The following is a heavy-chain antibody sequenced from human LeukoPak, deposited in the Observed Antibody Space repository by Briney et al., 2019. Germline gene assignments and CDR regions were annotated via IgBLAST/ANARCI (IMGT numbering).Heavy chain of an antibody. V-gene: IGHV4-38-2*01. J-gene: IGHJ4*02. D-gene: IGHD3-22*01. CDR3: ARAKSITMIVVVIPTRAYYFDY. CDR1: GYSISSGYY. Sequence: PSETLSLTCAVSGYSISSGYYWGWIRQPPGKGLEWIGSIYHSGSTYYNPSLKSRVTISVDTSKNQFSLKLSSVTAADTAVYYCARAKSITMIVVVIPTRAYYFDYWGQGTLVTVSS. CDR2: IYHSGST.